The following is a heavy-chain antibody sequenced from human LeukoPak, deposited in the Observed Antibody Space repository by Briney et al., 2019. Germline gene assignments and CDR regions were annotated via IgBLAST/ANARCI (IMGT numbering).Heavy chain of an antibody. D-gene: IGHD4-11*01. J-gene: IGHJ6*03. CDR3: ARGITTVTTTDYYYYMDV. Sequence: GASVKVSCKASGYTFTSYAMNWVRQAPGQGLEWMGWISAYNGNTNYAQKLQGRVTMTTDTSTSTAYMELRSLRSDDTAVYYCARGITTVTTTDYYYYMDVWGKGTTVTVSS. V-gene: IGHV1-18*01. CDR2: ISAYNGNT. CDR1: GYTFTSYA.